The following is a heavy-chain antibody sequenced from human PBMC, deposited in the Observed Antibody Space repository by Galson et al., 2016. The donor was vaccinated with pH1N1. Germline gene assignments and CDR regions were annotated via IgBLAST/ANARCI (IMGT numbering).Heavy chain of an antibody. Sequence: SVKVSCKASGYTFTGHYMHWARQAPGRGLEWMGWINPENGDTKYAQKFQGRVNMTRDTSNSTAYMEVNRLTSYDTAVYYCARIIRYSSGLDPWGQGTLVTVSS. CDR1: GYTFTGHY. J-gene: IGHJ5*02. CDR2: INPENGDT. V-gene: IGHV1-2*02. D-gene: IGHD2-21*01. CDR3: ARIIRYSSGLDP.